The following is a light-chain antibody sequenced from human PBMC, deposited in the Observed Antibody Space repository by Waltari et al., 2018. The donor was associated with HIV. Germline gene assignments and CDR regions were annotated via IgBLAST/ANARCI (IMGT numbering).Light chain of an antibody. CDR2: EVS. Sequence: QSALTQPPSASRSPGQSVTISCNGTSSSVGGYNYVPWYQQHPGKAPKLMIYEVSKRPSGVPNRFSGSKSGNTASLTVSGLQAEDEADYYCSSYAGSNNKVFGGGTKLTVL. CDR1: SSSVGGYNY. V-gene: IGLV2-8*01. J-gene: IGLJ3*02. CDR3: SSYAGSNNKV.